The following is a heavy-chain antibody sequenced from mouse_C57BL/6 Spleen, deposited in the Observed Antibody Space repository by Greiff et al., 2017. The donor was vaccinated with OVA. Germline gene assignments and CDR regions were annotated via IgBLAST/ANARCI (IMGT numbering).Heavy chain of an antibody. J-gene: IGHJ2*01. Sequence: VQLQQSGAELVRPGASVKLSCKASGYTFTSYGITWVKQRPGQGLEWIGEIYPRSGNTYYNEKFKGKATLTADKSSSTAYMQLRSLTSEDSAVYFCARRAAQATYYFDYGGQGTTLTVSS. CDR2: IYPRSGNT. CDR1: GYTFTSYG. V-gene: IGHV1-81*01. CDR3: ARRAAQATYYFDY. D-gene: IGHD3-2*02.